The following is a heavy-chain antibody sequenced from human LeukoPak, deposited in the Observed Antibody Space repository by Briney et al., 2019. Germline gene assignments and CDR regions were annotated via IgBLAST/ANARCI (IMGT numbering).Heavy chain of an antibody. CDR2: IIPIFGTA. CDR1: GGTFSSYA. CDR3: ARDGDMITFGGVVYYFDY. Sequence: SVKVSCKASGGTFSSYAMSWVRQAPGQGLEWMGRIIPIFGTANYAQKFQGRVTITTDESTSTAYMELSSLRSEDTAVYYCARDGDMITFGGVVYYFDYWGQGTLVIVSS. V-gene: IGHV1-69*05. J-gene: IGHJ4*02. D-gene: IGHD3-16*01.